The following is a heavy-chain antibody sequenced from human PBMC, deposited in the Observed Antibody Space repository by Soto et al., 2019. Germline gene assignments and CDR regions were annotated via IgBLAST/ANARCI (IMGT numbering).Heavy chain of an antibody. CDR3: ANGHCIGTSCREDPGDY. V-gene: IGHV1-3*01. D-gene: IGHD2-2*01. Sequence: GASVKVSCKASGYTYTSYAMHWVRQAPGQRLEWMGWINAGNGNTKYSQKFQGRFTISRDSSQNTLFLQMNSLRAEDTAVYYCANGHCIGTSCREDPGDYWGQGTLVTVSS. J-gene: IGHJ4*02. CDR1: GYTYTSYA. CDR2: INAGNGNT.